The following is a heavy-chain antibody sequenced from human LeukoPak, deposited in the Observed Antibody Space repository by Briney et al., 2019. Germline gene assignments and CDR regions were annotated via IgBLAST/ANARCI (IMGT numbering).Heavy chain of an antibody. CDR3: ARGEAAEISYYFDY. CDR2: IIPIFGTA. J-gene: IGHJ4*02. CDR1: GGTFSSYA. V-gene: IGHV1-69*05. Sequence: SVKASCKASGGTFSSYAISWVRQAPGQGLEWMGGIIPIFGTANYAQKFQGRVTITTDESTSTAYMELSSLRSEDTAVYYCARGEAAEISYYFDYWGQGTLVTVSS. D-gene: IGHD6-13*01.